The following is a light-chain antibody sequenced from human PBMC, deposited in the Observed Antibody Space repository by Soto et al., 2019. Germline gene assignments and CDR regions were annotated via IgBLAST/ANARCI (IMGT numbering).Light chain of an antibody. CDR1: QSGSSY. CDR3: QQYDSSPRT. V-gene: IGKV3-20*01. CDR2: RTS. Sequence: EIVLTQSPATLSLSPAERATLSCRASQSGSSYLAWYQQKPGHAPRLLIYRTSNRATGIPDRFSGSGSGTDFTLTISRLEPEDFAVYWCQQYDSSPRTFGQGTKVDIK. J-gene: IGKJ1*01.